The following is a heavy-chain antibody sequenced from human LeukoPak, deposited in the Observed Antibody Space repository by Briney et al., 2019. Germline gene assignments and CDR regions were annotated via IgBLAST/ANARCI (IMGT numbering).Heavy chain of an antibody. J-gene: IGHJ4*02. D-gene: IGHD3-22*01. V-gene: IGHV3-33*06. CDR2: IWYDGSIK. CDR3: AKSRGYYYEKSGPADY. Sequence: GGSLRLSCAAPGFSFSSYGMHWVRQAPGKGLEWVAVIWYDGSIKYYGDSVKGRFTISRDNSKNTLYLQMNSLSAEDTAVYCAKSRGYYYEKSGPADYWGQGTLVTVSS. CDR1: GFSFSSYG.